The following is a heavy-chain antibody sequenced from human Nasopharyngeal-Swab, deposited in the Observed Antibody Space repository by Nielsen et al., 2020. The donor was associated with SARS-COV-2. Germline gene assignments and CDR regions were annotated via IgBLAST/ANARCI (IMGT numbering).Heavy chain of an antibody. V-gene: IGHV4-4*08. J-gene: IGHJ4*02. D-gene: IGHD6-6*01. CDR2: IYTNGGT. CDR3: VRDWSSPSKIAFDY. CDR1: GGSISSYY. Sequence: SETLSLTCTVSGGSISSYYWSWIRQPPGKGLEWIGRIYTNGGTNYNPTLTSRITISVDMSKNQFSLKLTSVTAADTAVYYCVRDWSSPSKIAFDYWGQGILVTVSS.